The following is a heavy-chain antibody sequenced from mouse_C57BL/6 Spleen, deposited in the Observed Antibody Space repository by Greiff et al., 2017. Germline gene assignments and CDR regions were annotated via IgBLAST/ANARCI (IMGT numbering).Heavy chain of an antibody. V-gene: IGHV1-85*01. D-gene: IGHD1-1*01. Sequence: VKLMESGPELVKPGASVKLSCKASGYTFTSYDINWVKQRPGQGLEWIGWIYPRDGSTKYNEKFKGKATLTVDTSSSTAYMELHSLTSEDSAVYFCARCYGSSYPYYFDYWGQGTTLTVSS. CDR3: ARCYGSSYPYYFDY. CDR2: IYPRDGST. CDR1: GYTFTSYD. J-gene: IGHJ2*01.